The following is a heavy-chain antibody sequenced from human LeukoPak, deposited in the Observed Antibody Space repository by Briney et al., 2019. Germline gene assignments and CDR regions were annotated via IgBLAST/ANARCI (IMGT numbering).Heavy chain of an antibody. V-gene: IGHV4-39*07. CDR3: ARDSNPESFGGAVFDY. Sequence: SETLSLTCTVSGGSISSSSYYWGWIRQPPGKGLEWIGSIYYSGSTYYNPSLKSRVTISVDTSKNQFSLKLSSVTAADTAVYYCARDSNPESFGGAVFDYWGQGTLVTVSS. J-gene: IGHJ4*02. D-gene: IGHD3-16*01. CDR1: GGSISSSSYY. CDR2: IYYSGST.